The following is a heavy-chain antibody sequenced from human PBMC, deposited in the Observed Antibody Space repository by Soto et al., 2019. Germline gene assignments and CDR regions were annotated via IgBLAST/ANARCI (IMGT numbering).Heavy chain of an antibody. CDR1: GYTLTELS. J-gene: IGHJ5*02. CDR2: FDPEDGET. Sequence: ASVKVSCKASGYTLTELSMHCVLQAPLKWLEWMGGFDPEDGETIYAQKFQGRVTMTEDTSTDTAYMELSSLRSEDTAVYYCATFRYSSSWSRGNWFDPWGQGTLVTVSS. D-gene: IGHD6-13*01. CDR3: ATFRYSSSWSRGNWFDP. V-gene: IGHV1-24*01.